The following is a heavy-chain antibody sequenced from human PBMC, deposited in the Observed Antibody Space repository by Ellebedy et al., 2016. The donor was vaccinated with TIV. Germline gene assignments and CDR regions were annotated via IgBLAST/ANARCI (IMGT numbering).Heavy chain of an antibody. CDR1: GFTFSSYS. CDR2: TSSRSNSI. D-gene: IGHD2-15*01. J-gene: IGHJ4*02. Sequence: GESLKISCAASGFTFSSYSMNWVRQAPGKGLEWVPYTSSRSNSIYYADSVKGRFTISRDNAKNSLYLQMNSLRDEDTAVYYCARDLPIGYCSGGSCEKGYYFDYWGQGTLVTVSS. CDR3: ARDLPIGYCSGGSCEKGYYFDY. V-gene: IGHV3-48*02.